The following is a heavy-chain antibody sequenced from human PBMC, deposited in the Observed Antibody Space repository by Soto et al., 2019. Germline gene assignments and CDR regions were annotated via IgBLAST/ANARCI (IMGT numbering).Heavy chain of an antibody. Sequence: QVQLVESGGGVVQPGRSLRLSCAASGFTFSSYAMHWVRQAPGKGLEWVAVISYDGSKKYYADSVKGRFTICRDNSKNTLYLQMNSLRAKDTAVYYCARASGSYEIDHLYYWGQGTLVTVSS. CDR3: ARASGSYEIDHLYY. V-gene: IGHV3-30-3*01. J-gene: IGHJ4*02. D-gene: IGHD1-26*01. CDR2: ISYDGSKK. CDR1: GFTFSSYA.